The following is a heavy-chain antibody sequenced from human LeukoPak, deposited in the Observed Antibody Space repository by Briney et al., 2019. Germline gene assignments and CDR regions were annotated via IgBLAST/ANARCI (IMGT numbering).Heavy chain of an antibody. J-gene: IGHJ1*01. CDR2: ISSSGSTI. CDR1: VFTFSSYE. D-gene: IGHD4-17*01. Sequence: GGSLRLSCAASVFTFSSYEMNWVRQAPGKGLEWVSYISSSGSTIYYADSVKGRFTISRDNAKNSLYLQMNSLRAEDTAVYYCASQDYGDYGPAEYFQHWGQGTLVTVSS. CDR3: ASQDYGDYGPAEYFQH. V-gene: IGHV3-48*03.